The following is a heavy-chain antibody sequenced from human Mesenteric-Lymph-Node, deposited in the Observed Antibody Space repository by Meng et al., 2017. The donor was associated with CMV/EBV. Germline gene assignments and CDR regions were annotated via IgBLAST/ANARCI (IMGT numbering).Heavy chain of an antibody. CDR2: TSFDGDKK. Sequence: GESLKISCAASGFTFSSYGMHWVRQAPGKGLEWVAVTSFDGDKKYYADSVKGRFTISRDNSKNTLYLEMNSLTAEDTAVYYCAGDKDYYFAYWGQGTLVTVSS. CDR3: AGDKDYYFAY. J-gene: IGHJ4*02. V-gene: IGHV3-30*19. D-gene: IGHD3/OR15-3a*01. CDR1: GFTFSSYG.